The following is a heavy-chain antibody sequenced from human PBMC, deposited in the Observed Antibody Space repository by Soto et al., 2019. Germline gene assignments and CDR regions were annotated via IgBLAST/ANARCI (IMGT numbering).Heavy chain of an antibody. V-gene: IGHV3-48*01. CDR2: ISGSGGGI. CDR3: ARDSSWAFDI. J-gene: IGHJ3*02. Sequence: EVRLEESGGGLVQPGGSLRLSCAASGFTFSRFGMNWVRQAPGKGLEWVSYISGSGGGIYYAGSVKGRITISRDNAKDSLYLQMNSLRAEDTAVYYCARDSSWAFDIWGQGTMVTVSS. CDR1: GFTFSRFG.